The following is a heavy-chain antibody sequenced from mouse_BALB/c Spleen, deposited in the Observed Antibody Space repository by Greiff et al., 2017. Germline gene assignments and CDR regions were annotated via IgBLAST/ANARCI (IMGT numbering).Heavy chain of an antibody. D-gene: IGHD2-3*01. J-gene: IGHJ2*01. CDR2: ISSGGGNT. CDR3: ARYDGFYYFDY. CDR1: GFTFSSYT. Sequence: EVQVVESGGGLVKPGGSLKLSCAASGFTFSSYTMSWVRQTPEKRLEWVATISSGGGNTYYPDSVKGRFTISRDNAKNNLYLQMSSLRSEDTALYYCARYDGFYYFDYWGQGTTLTVSS. V-gene: IGHV5-9*03.